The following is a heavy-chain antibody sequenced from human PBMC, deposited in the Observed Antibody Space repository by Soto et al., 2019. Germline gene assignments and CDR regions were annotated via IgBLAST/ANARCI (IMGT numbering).Heavy chain of an antibody. D-gene: IGHD2-21*01. CDR1: GFNFNTYF. Sequence: QVQLVQSGGGVVQPGRSPRLSCAAAGFNFNTYFMHWVRQAPGKGLEWVAMIFPNGRDKEYADSVKGRFTIARDNSNSRMYLQMDSLSREDTAVYYCARDDEHGSNCGLAYWGQGARVTVSS. V-gene: IGHV3-30*13. CDR2: IFPNGRDK. CDR3: ARDDEHGSNCGLAY. J-gene: IGHJ4*02.